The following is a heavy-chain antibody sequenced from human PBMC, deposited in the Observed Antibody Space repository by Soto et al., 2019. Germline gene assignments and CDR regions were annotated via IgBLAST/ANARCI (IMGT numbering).Heavy chain of an antibody. Sequence: GGSLRLSCAASGFTFSRYAMHWVRQAPGKGLEWVAVISYDGTNKYYADSVKGRFTISRDNPKNTLYLQMNSLRAEDTAVYYCATLHHDTYYDFWSGFHYWGQGTLVTVSS. D-gene: IGHD3-3*01. CDR3: ATLHHDTYYDFWSGFHY. CDR1: GFTFSRYA. V-gene: IGHV3-30*14. J-gene: IGHJ4*02. CDR2: ISYDGTNK.